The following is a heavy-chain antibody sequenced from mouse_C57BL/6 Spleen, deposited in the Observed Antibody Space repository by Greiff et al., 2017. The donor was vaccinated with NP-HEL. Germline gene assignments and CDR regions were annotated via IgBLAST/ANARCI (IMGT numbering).Heavy chain of an antibody. V-gene: IGHV1-61*01. CDR3: ARKDYGSHY. CDR1: GYTFTSYW. CDR2: IYPSDSET. D-gene: IGHD1-1*01. J-gene: IGHJ2*01. Sequence: QVQLQQPGAELVRPGSSVKLSCKASGYTFTSYWMDWVKQRPGQGLEWIGNIYPSDSETHYNQKFKDKATLTVDKSSSTAYMQLSSLTSEDSAVYYCARKDYGSHYWGQGTTLTVSS.